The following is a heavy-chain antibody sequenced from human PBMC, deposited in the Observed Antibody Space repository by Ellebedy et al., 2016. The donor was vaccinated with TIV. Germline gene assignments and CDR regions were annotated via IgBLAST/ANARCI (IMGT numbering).Heavy chain of an antibody. J-gene: IGHJ3*02. CDR1: GGSISSSNW. CDR3: ARDNSGPINRPPSDAFDI. V-gene: IGHV4-4*02. Sequence: MPSETLSLTCAVSGGSISSSNWWSWVRQPPGKGLEWIGEIYHSGSTNYNPSLKSRVTISVDKSKNQFSLKLSSVTAADTAVYYCARDNSGPINRPPSDAFDIWGQGTMVTVSS. D-gene: IGHD1-26*01. CDR2: IYHSGST.